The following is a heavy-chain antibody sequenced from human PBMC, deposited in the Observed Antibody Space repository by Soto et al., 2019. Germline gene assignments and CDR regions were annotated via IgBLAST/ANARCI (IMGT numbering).Heavy chain of an antibody. D-gene: IGHD5-12*01. J-gene: IGHJ3*02. CDR1: GGSLSSYY. CDR3: AKRYSGYDDAFDI. CDR2: IYYSGST. V-gene: IGHV4-59*08. Sequence: SETLSLTCVVSGGSLSSYYWSWIRQPPGKGLEWIGYIYYSGSTNYNPSLKSRVTISVDTSKNQFSLKLSSVTAADTAVYYCAKRYSGYDDAFDISGQGTLVTVSS.